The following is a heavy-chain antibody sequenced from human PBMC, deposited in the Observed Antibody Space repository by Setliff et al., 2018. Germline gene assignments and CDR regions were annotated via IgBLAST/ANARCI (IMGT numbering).Heavy chain of an antibody. CDR3: TSEYHSGG. CDR1: GFTFNCCW. CDR2: INEDGSVT. Sequence: GGSLRLSCAASGFTFNCCWMRWVRQAPGKGLEWVANINEDGSVTSYVDSVEGRFTISRDNAKNSLYLQMNSLRVDDTAVYYCTSEYHSGGWGQGTLVTVSS. J-gene: IGHJ4*02. V-gene: IGHV3-7*01. D-gene: IGHD1-26*01.